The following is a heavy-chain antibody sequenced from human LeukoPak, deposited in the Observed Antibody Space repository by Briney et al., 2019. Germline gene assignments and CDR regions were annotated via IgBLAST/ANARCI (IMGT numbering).Heavy chain of an antibody. CDR3: ASPTRITIFGVVKPYYYYYYMDV. J-gene: IGHJ6*03. CDR2: IIPILGIA. D-gene: IGHD3-3*01. Sequence: SVKVSCKASGGTFSSYAISWVRQAPGQGLEWMGRIIPILGIANYAQKFQGRVTITADESTSTAYMELSSLRCEDTAVYYCASPTRITIFGVVKPYYYYYYMDVWGKGTTVTVSS. CDR1: GGTFSSYA. V-gene: IGHV1-69*04.